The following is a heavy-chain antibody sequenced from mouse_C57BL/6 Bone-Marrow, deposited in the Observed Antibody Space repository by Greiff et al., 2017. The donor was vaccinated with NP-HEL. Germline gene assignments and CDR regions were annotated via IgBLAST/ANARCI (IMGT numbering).Heavy chain of an antibody. D-gene: IGHD1-1*01. CDR2: ISYSGST. J-gene: IGHJ4*01. Sequence: EVKVVESGPGLAKPSQTLSLTCSVTGYSITSDYWNWIRKFPGNKLEYMGYISYSGSTYYNPSLKSRISITRDTSKNQYYLQLNSVTTEDTATYYCARRLLLLRGAMDYWGQGTSVTVSS. CDR1: GYSITSDY. CDR3: ARRLLLLRGAMDY. V-gene: IGHV3-8*01.